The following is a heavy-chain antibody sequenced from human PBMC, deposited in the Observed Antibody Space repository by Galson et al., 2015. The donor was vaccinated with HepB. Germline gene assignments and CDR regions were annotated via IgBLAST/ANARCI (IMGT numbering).Heavy chain of an antibody. Sequence: SLRLSCATSGFTFNVYAMSWVRQAPGKGLEWVSSIGDNNGRTYYADSVNGRFTISRDNSKNTLYLQMDSLRAEDTAIYYCARRWDTLVVKHWGQGTRVTVSS. CDR1: GFTFNVYA. V-gene: IGHV3-23*01. CDR3: ARRWDTLVVKH. J-gene: IGHJ1*01. CDR2: IGDNNGRT. D-gene: IGHD2-15*01.